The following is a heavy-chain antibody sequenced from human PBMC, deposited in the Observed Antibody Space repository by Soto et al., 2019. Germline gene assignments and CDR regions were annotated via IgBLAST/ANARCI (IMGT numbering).Heavy chain of an antibody. CDR2: ISAYNGNT. CDR3: AIYSSGWYYFDY. CDR1: GYTFTSYG. D-gene: IGHD6-19*01. V-gene: IGHV1-18*04. J-gene: IGHJ4*02. Sequence: EASVKVSCKASGYTFTSYGISWVRQAPGQGLEWMGWISAYNGNTNYAQKLQGRVTMTTDTSTSTAYMELRSLRSDDTAVYYCAIYSSGWYYFDYWGQGTLVTVSS.